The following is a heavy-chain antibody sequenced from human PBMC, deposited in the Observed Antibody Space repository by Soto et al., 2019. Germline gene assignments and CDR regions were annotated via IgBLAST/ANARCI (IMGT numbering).Heavy chain of an antibody. D-gene: IGHD2-2*01. CDR1: GFTFSSYS. V-gene: IGHV3-21*03. Sequence: PGGSLRLSCAASGFTFSSYSMNWVRQAPGKGLEWVSSISSSSSYIYYADSVKGRFTISRDNSRNTLYLQMSGLRVEDTAVYYCAKDRYCSATSCQDFGSWGQGTLVTVSS. J-gene: IGHJ4*02. CDR2: ISSSSSYI. CDR3: AKDRYCSATSCQDFGS.